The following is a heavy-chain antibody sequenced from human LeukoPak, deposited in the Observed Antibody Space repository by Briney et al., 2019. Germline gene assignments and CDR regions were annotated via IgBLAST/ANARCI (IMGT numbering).Heavy chain of an antibody. Sequence: GGSLRLSCAASGFTFGNYAMTCVRQALGKGLDWVSTTSGSGGSTYYADSVKGRFTFSRDNSKNTLYLQMNSLRAEDTAVYYCAKGGNYYPSSWYDDWGQGTPVTVSS. CDR1: GFTFGNYA. D-gene: IGHD6-13*01. CDR3: AKGGNYYPSSWYDD. V-gene: IGHV3-23*01. J-gene: IGHJ4*02. CDR2: TSGSGGST.